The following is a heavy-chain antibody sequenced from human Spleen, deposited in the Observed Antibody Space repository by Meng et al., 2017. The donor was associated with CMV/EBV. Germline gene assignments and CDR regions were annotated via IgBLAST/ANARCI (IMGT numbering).Heavy chain of an antibody. V-gene: IGHV3-30-3*01. CDR2: ISYDGSNT. CDR1: GFTFRTYD. J-gene: IGHJ6*02. CDR3: ARPTLYSYGFPTNHYYGLDV. D-gene: IGHD5-18*01. Sequence: GESLKISCEASGFTFRTYDLDWVRQAPGKGLEWVAGISYDGSNTYYADTVKGRFTISRDNSKNTLYLQMNSLRTEDTAVYYCARPTLYSYGFPTNHYYGLDVWGLGATVTVSS.